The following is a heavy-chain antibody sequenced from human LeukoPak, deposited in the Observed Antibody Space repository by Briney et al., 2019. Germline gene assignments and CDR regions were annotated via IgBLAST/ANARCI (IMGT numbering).Heavy chain of an antibody. CDR2: IYYSGGT. Sequence: SETLSLTCTVSGGSISSYYWSWIRQPPGKGLEWIGYIYYSGGTNYNPSLKSRVTISVDTSKNQFSLKLSSVTAADTAVYYCATRNVETGPFDYWGQGTLVTVSS. CDR3: ATRNVETGPFDY. D-gene: IGHD5-18*01. CDR1: GGSISSYY. V-gene: IGHV4-59*01. J-gene: IGHJ4*02.